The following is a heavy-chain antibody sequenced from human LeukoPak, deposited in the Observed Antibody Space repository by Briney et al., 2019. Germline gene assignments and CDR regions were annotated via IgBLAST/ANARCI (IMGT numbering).Heavy chain of an antibody. V-gene: IGHV1-69*02. CDR2: IIPILGIA. CDR3: ARGHSGSSFDY. D-gene: IGHD1-26*01. CDR1: GGTFSSYT. Sequence: SVKVSCKASGGTFSSYTISWVRQAPGQGLEWMGRIIPILGIANYAQKFQGRVTITAYKSTSTAYMELSSLRSEDTAVYYCARGHSGSSFDYWGQGTLVTVSS. J-gene: IGHJ4*02.